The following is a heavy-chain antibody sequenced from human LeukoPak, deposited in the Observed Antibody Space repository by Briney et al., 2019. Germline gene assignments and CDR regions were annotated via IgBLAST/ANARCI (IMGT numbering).Heavy chain of an antibody. CDR2: ISAYNGNT. J-gene: IGHJ4*02. CDR3: ARDIVVVPAAKAVDY. Sequence: GASVKVSCKASGYTFTSYGISWVRQAPGQGLEWMGWISAYNGNTNYAQKLQGRVTMTTDTSTSTAYMELRSLRSDDTAVYYCARDIVVVPAAKAVDYWGQGTLVTVSS. CDR1: GYTFTSYG. V-gene: IGHV1-18*01. D-gene: IGHD2-2*01.